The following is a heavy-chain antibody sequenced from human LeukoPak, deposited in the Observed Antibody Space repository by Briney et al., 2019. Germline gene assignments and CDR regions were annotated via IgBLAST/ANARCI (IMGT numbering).Heavy chain of an antibody. CDR3: ARSERRAQKDTYYNHYYYMDV. V-gene: IGHV4-59*11. J-gene: IGHJ6*03. CDR2: IYFSGYT. D-gene: IGHD6-25*01. Sequence: SETLSLTCVVSGGSISSHYWSWIRQPPGKGLEWIGYIYFSGYTNHNPSLKSRVTISVDTSNNQFSLRLSSVTAADTAVYYCARSERRAQKDTYYNHYYYMDVWGKGITVTVSS. CDR1: GGSISSHY.